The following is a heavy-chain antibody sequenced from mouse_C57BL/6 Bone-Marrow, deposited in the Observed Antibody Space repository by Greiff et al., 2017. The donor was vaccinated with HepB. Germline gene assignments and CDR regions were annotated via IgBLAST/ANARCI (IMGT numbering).Heavy chain of an antibody. CDR3: ARRGTTVVAYYAMDY. CDR2: IDPSDSYT. CDR1: GYTFTSYW. V-gene: IGHV1-69*01. Sequence: VKQSCKASGYTFTSYWMHWVKQRPGQGLEWIGEIDPSDSYTNYNQKFKGKSTLTVDKSSSTAYMQLSSLTSEDSAVYYCARRGTTVVAYYAMDYWGQGTSVTVSS. J-gene: IGHJ4*01. D-gene: IGHD1-1*01.